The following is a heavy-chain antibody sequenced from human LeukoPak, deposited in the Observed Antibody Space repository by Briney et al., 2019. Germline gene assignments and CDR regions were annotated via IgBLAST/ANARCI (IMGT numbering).Heavy chain of an antibody. J-gene: IGHJ6*02. CDR1: GYTFTSYG. CDR2: ISAYNGNT. V-gene: IGHV1-18*01. Sequence: ASVKVSCKASGYTFTSYGISWVRQAPGQGLEWMGWISAYNGNTNYAQKLQGRVTMTTDTSASTAYMELSSLRSEDTAVYYCARDGYYYGMDVWGQGTTVTVSS. CDR3: ARDGYYYGMDV.